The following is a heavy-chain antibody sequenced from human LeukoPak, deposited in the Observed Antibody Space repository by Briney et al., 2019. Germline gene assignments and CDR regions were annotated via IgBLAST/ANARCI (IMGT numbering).Heavy chain of an antibody. Sequence: GGSLRLSCAASGFTFSSYWMHWVRQAPGKGLVWVSRINSDGSSTSYADSVKGRFTISRDNAKNTLYLQMNSLRAEGTAVYYCARGVLRYFDWLDYWGQGTLVTVSS. CDR3: ARGVLRYFDWLDY. CDR1: GFTFSSYW. CDR2: INSDGSST. D-gene: IGHD3-9*01. J-gene: IGHJ4*02. V-gene: IGHV3-74*01.